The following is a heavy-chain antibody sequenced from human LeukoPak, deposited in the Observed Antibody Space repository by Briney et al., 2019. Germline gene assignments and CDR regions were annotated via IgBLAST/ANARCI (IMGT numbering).Heavy chain of an antibody. V-gene: IGHV3-48*02. D-gene: IGHD3-10*01. J-gene: IGHJ4*02. CDR2: ISSDSRTI. CDR1: GFTFSSYA. Sequence: GGSLRLSCSASGFTFSSYAMNWVRQAPGKGLEWVSYISSDSRTIYYADSVKGRFTISRDNAKNSLYLQMKSLRDEDTAVYYCARYGSGTSYITNYFDYWGQGTLVTVSS. CDR3: ARYGSGTSYITNYFDY.